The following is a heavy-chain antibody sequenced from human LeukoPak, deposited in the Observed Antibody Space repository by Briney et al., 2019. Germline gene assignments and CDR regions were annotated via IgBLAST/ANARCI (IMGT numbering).Heavy chain of an antibody. CDR1: GGTFSSYA. J-gene: IGHJ3*02. Sequence: SVKVSCKASGGTFSSYAISWVRQAPGQGLEWMGRIIPILGIANYAQKFQGRVTITADKSTSTAYMELSSLRSEDTAVYYCARGLTAAAGNGWAAFDIWGQGTMVTVSS. D-gene: IGHD6-13*01. V-gene: IGHV1-69*04. CDR2: IIPILGIA. CDR3: ARGLTAAAGNGWAAFDI.